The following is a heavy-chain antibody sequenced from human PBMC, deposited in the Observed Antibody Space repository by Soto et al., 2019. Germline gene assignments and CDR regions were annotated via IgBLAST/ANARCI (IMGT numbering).Heavy chain of an antibody. V-gene: IGHV3-48*03. J-gene: IGHJ5*02. CDR3: AIVVVAQGAFDP. CDR2: ISSSGSTI. D-gene: IGHD2-15*01. Sequence: GGSLRLSCAASGFTFSSYEMNWVRQAPGKGLEWVSYISSSGSTIYYADSVKGRFTISRDNAKNSLYLQMNSLRAEDTAVYYCAIVVVAQGAFDPWGQGTLVTVSS. CDR1: GFTFSSYE.